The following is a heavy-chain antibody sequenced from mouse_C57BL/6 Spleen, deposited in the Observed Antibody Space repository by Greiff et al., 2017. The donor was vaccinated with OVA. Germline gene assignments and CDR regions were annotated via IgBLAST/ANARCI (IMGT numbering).Heavy chain of an antibody. Sequence: QVQLQQSGAELVRPGTSVKVSCKASGYAFTNYLIEWVKQRPGQGLEWIGVINPGSGGTNYNEKFKGKATLTADKSSSTAYMQLSSLTSEDSAVYFCARNPHYYGSSYGYFDVWGTGTTVTVSS. CDR2: INPGSGGT. J-gene: IGHJ1*03. D-gene: IGHD1-1*01. CDR3: ARNPHYYGSSYGYFDV. CDR1: GYAFTNYL. V-gene: IGHV1-54*01.